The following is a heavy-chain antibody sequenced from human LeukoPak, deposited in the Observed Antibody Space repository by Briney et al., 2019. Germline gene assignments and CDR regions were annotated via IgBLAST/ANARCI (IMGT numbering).Heavy chain of an antibody. CDR2: IRSSDRAI. V-gene: IGHV3-48*02. J-gene: IGHJ4*02. CDR3: ARDRDWAFDY. Sequence: GGALRLSCGASGFTFSTYSMTWVRQAPGKGLEWVSYIRSSDRAIYYADSVTGRFTISRDNAKNSLYLQMHSLRDEDTAVYYCARDRDWAFDYWGQGTLVTVSS. CDR1: GFTFSTYS. D-gene: IGHD3-9*01.